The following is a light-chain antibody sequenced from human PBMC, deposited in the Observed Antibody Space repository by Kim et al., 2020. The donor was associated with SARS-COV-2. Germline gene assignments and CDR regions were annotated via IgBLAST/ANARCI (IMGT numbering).Light chain of an antibody. V-gene: IGLV3-19*01. CDR3: NSRDSNDNGV. Sequence: SSELTQDPAVSVALGQTVRITCQGDSLRSYYATWYQQKPGQATIVVIYGKNNRPSGIPDRFSGSSSGNTASLTITGTQAGDEADYYCNSRDSNDNGVFGG. CDR2: GKN. J-gene: IGLJ3*02. CDR1: SLRSYY.